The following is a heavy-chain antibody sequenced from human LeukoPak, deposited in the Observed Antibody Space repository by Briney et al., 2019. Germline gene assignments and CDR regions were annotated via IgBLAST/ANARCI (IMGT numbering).Heavy chain of an antibody. CDR1: GFTLSNAW. J-gene: IGHJ6*03. CDR3: TTAPNRTYYDFWSGPQDYYYYMDV. Sequence: GGSLRLSCAASGFTLSNAWMSWVRQAPGKGLEWVGRIKSKTDGGTTDYAAPVKGRFTISRDDSKNTLYLQMNSLKTEDTAVYYCTTAPNRTYYDFWSGPQDYYYYMDVWGKGTTVTVSS. CDR2: IKSKTDGGTT. V-gene: IGHV3-15*01. D-gene: IGHD3-3*01.